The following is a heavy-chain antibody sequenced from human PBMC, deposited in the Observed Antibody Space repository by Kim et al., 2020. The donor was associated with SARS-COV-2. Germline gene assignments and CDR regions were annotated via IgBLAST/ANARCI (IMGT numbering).Heavy chain of an antibody. CDR1: GFTFSSYA. D-gene: IGHD5-18*01. Sequence: GGSLRLSCAASGFTFSSYAMTWVRQAPGKGLDWVSAISGSGGDTHYADSVKGRFTISRDNSKNTLYLQMNSLRAEDTALYYCAKDSGFTYGWDPDYWGQGTLVTVSS. CDR3: AKDSGFTYGWDPDY. J-gene: IGHJ4*02. CDR2: ISGSGGDT. V-gene: IGHV3-23*01.